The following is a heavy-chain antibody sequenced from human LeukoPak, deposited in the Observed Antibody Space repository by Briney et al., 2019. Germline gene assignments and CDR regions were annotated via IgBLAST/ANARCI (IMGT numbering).Heavy chain of an antibody. CDR1: GASTTGGYY. D-gene: IGHD3-16*01. V-gene: IGHV4-61*08. J-gene: IGHJ4*02. CDR2: LGNP. Sequence: PSETLSLTCAVSGASTTGGYYWTWIRQPPGKGLEWIGYLGNPNYNPSLKSRVTISGDRSKNQFSLKLNSVTTADTAVYFWATYRGGGGEVGYWGQGALVTVSS. CDR3: ATYRGGGGEVGY.